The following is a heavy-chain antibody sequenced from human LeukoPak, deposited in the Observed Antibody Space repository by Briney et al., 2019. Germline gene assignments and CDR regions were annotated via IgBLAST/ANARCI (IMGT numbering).Heavy chain of an antibody. J-gene: IGHJ4*02. CDR3: AREVPYDSSVYYQPFDY. D-gene: IGHD3-22*01. CDR1: GYTFINNW. V-gene: IGHV1-46*01. CDR2: INPTGTTT. Sequence: ASVKVSCKASGYTFINNWMHWVRQAPGQGLEWVGLINPTGTTTLYAQKFQGRVTLTRDMSTSTDYMELRSLRSDDTAVYYCAREVPYDSSVYYQPFDYWGQGTLVTVSS.